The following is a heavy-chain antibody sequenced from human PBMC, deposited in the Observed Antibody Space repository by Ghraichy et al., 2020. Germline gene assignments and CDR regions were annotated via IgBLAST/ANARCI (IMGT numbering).Heavy chain of an antibody. CDR1: GFTFSSYG. J-gene: IGHJ4*02. V-gene: IGHV3-23*01. CDR3: ARTYYYDNSAYYDY. D-gene: IGHD3-22*01. CDR2: ISGGGVST. Sequence: GESLNISCAASGFTFSSYGMNWARQAPGKGLEWVSAISGGGVSTYYADSVKGRFTISRDNSKNTLYLQLNSLRAEDTAVYYCARTYYYDNSAYYDYWGQGTLVTVSS.